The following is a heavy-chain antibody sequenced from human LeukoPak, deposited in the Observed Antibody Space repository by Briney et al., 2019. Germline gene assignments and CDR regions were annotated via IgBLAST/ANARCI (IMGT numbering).Heavy chain of an antibody. J-gene: IGHJ4*02. CDR1: GGSISSGDYY. D-gene: IGHD5-24*01. V-gene: IGHV4-30-4*01. CDR2: IYYSGST. Sequence: SETLSLTCTVSGGSISSGDYYWSWIRQPPGKGLEWIGYIYYSGSTYYNPSLKSRLTISVDTSKHHFSLKLSSVTAADTAVYYCARGNGYSKIDFWGQGTLVTVSS. CDR3: ARGNGYSKIDF.